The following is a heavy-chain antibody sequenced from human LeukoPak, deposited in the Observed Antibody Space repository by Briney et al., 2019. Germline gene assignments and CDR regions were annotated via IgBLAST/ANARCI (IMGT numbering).Heavy chain of an antibody. V-gene: IGHV1-18*01. J-gene: IGHJ4*02. CDR2: ISAYNGNT. CDR3: ARDRRSGYCSSTSCYLYDY. CDR1: GYTFTSYG. Sequence: ASVKVSCKASGYTFTSYGISWVRQASGQGLEWMGWISAYNGNTNYAQKLQGRVTMTTDTSTSTAYMELRSLRSDDTAVYYCARDRRSGYCSSTSCYLYDYWGQGTLVTVSS. D-gene: IGHD2-2*01.